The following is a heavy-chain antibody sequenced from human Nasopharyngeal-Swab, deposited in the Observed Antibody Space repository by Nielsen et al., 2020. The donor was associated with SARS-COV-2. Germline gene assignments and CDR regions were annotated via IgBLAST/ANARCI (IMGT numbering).Heavy chain of an antibody. CDR1: VYTFTTYG. CDR3: ARVEAYYDILTGGET. V-gene: IGHV1-18*01. D-gene: IGHD3-9*01. Sequence: ASVKVSCKASVYTFTTYGISWVRQAPGQGLEWMGWISAYNGNTNYAQKLQGRVTMTTDTSTSTAYMELRSLRSDDTAVYYCARVEAYYDILTGGETWGQGTLVTVSS. CDR2: ISAYNGNT. J-gene: IGHJ5*02.